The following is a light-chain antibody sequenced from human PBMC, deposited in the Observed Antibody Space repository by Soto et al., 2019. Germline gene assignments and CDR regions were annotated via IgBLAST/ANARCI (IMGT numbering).Light chain of an antibody. J-gene: IGKJ4*01. Sequence: DIQLTQSPSFLSASIGDRVTITCRASQDFSNFLAWYQQKPGRAPKLLMYDASTLQSGVPSRFSGSGSGTEFTLTISSLQHEDFATYYCQQIYSFTLTFGGGTKVDIK. CDR2: DAS. CDR1: QDFSNF. V-gene: IGKV1-9*01. CDR3: QQIYSFTLT.